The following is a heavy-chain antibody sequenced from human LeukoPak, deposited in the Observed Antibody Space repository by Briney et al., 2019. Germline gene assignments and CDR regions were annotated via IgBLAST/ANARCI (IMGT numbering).Heavy chain of an antibody. J-gene: IGHJ4*02. CDR1: GGSFSGYY. Sequence: SETLSLTCAVYGGSFSGYYWSWIRQPPGKGLEWIGSIYYSGSTYYNPSLKSRVTISVDTSKNQFSLKLSSVTAADTAVYYCANKVYCSTTSCYHAGYWGQGTLVTVSS. CDR3: ANKVYCSTTSCYHAGY. V-gene: IGHV4-34*01. D-gene: IGHD2-2*01. CDR2: IYYSGST.